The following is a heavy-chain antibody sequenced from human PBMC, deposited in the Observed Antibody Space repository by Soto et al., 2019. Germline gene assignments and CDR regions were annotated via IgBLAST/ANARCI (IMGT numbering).Heavy chain of an antibody. CDR1: GFTFSNYA. CDR3: ARAQYYYDSSAYYRDFDY. J-gene: IGHJ4*02. D-gene: IGHD3-22*01. Sequence: GGSLRLSCAASGFTFSNYAMHWVRQAPGKGLEWVAIISYDGSNKYYADSVKGRFTISRDKSKNTLFLQMNSLRAEDTAVYYCARAQYYYDSSAYYRDFDYWGQGTLVTVSS. CDR2: ISYDGSNK. V-gene: IGHV3-30-3*01.